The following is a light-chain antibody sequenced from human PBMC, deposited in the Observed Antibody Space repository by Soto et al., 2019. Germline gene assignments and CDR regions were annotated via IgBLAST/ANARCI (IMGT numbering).Light chain of an antibody. CDR2: EVT. V-gene: IGLV2-14*01. Sequence: QSALTKPASVSGSPGQSITMSCTGTSSNVGGYNYVSWYQQYPGKAPKLMIFEVTNRPSGVSDRFSGSKSGNTASLTISGLQAEDEADYYCSSFTSSNTWLFGGGTKLTVL. CDR3: SSFTSSNTWL. J-gene: IGLJ3*02. CDR1: SSNVGGYNY.